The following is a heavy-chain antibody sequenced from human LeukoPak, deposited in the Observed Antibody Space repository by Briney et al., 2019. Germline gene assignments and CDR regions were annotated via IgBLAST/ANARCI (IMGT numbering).Heavy chain of an antibody. Sequence: GASVKVSCKASGYAFTGYYMHWVRQAPGQGLEWMGWINPNSGGTNYAQKFQGWVTMTRDTSISTAYMELSRLRSDDTAVYYCARDLGYDYVSFGMDVWGQGTTVTVSS. D-gene: IGHD3-16*01. J-gene: IGHJ6*02. CDR1: GYAFTGYY. CDR3: ARDLGYDYVSFGMDV. V-gene: IGHV1-2*04. CDR2: INPNSGGT.